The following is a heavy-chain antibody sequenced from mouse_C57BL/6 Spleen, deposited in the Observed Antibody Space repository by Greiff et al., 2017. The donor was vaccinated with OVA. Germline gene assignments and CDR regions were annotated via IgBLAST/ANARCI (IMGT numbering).Heavy chain of an antibody. J-gene: IGHJ1*03. CDR2: ISDGGSYT. Sequence: EVMLVESGGGLVKPGGSLKLSCAASGFTFSSYAMSWVRQTPEKRLEWVATISDGGSYTYYPDNVKGRFTISRDNAKNNLYLQMSHLKSEDTAMYYCARQHCNYEGWYFDVWGTGTTVTVSS. CDR3: ARQHCNYEGWYFDV. V-gene: IGHV5-4*03. CDR1: GFTFSSYA. D-gene: IGHD2-1*01.